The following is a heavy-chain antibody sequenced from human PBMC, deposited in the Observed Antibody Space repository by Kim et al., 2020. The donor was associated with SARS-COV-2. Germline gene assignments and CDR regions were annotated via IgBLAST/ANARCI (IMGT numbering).Heavy chain of an antibody. J-gene: IGHJ4*02. CDR2: IHYGGNT. D-gene: IGHD2-2*01. CDR3: AKYQTSTMLDY. V-gene: IGHV4-39*01. Sequence: SETLSLTCSVSGASISTQNFYWGWVRQPPGKGLEWIGTIHYGGNTNYNPSLKSRVTISEDTSKNQFLLEVTSVTAADTAMYYCAKYQTSTMLDYWGQGTLITVST. CDR1: GASISTQNFY.